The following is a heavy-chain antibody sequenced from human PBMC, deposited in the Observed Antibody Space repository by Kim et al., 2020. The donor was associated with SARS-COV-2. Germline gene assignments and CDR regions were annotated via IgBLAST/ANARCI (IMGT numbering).Heavy chain of an antibody. J-gene: IGHJ5*02. D-gene: IGHD1-20*01. CDR3: ARAGGITGKWWFDP. Sequence: AQKHQGRVTRTPDTSTSTAYLELRSLRSDDTAVYYCARAGGITGKWWFDPWGQGTLVTVSS. V-gene: IGHV1-18*01.